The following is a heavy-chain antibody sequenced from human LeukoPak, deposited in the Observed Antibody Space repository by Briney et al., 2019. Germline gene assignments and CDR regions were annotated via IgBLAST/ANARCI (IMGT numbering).Heavy chain of an antibody. CDR2: IYYSGST. V-gene: IGHV4-39*07. J-gene: IGHJ6*03. CDR1: GGSIGSSSYY. Sequence: SETLSLTCTVSGGSIGSSSYYWGWIRQPPGKGLEWIGSIYYSGSTYYNPSLKSRVTISVDTSKNQFSLKLSSVTAADTAVYYCARDQRDPTDYYYYMDVWGKGTTVTISS. CDR3: ARDQRDPTDYYYYMDV. D-gene: IGHD2-21*02.